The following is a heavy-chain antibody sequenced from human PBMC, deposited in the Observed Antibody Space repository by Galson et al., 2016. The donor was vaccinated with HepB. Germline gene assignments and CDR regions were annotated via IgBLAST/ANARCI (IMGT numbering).Heavy chain of an antibody. V-gene: IGHV4-59*01. D-gene: IGHD4-17*01. J-gene: IGHJ1*01. CDR3: ACGAAEGLLLTEYFQH. Sequence: ETLSLTCTVSGGSISNYYLSWIRQSPGRGLEWIGYFFYSGTTNYNPSPQGPVTISADPSKNQISLRLSSVTAADAAVYYCACGAAEGLLLTEYFQHWGRGTLITVSS. CDR1: GGSISNYY. CDR2: FFYSGTT.